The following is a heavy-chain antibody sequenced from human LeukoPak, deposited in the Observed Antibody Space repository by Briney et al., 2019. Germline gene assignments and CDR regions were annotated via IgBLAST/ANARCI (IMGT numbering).Heavy chain of an antibody. CDR1: GGSISSYY. D-gene: IGHD3-22*01. Sequence: SETLSLTCSVSGGSISSYYWSWIRQPPGKGLEWIGYIYDSGSTHYNPSLKSRVTITVDTSKNQFSLKLSSVTAADTAVYYCARGITTIDWGQGTLVTVSS. CDR2: IYDSGST. J-gene: IGHJ4*02. CDR3: ARGITTID. V-gene: IGHV4-59*12.